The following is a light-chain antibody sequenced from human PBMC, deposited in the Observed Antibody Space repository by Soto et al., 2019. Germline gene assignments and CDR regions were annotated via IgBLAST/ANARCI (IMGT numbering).Light chain of an antibody. J-gene: IGKJ1*01. CDR3: QQYNDNWK. V-gene: IGKV1-5*03. CDR1: HSISSL. Sequence: DIQMTQSPSTLSASVGDRVTITCRASHSISSLLAWYQQKPGQAHKLLIYKASTLQSGVPSRFSGSGSGTEFTLAISSLQPDDSATYYCQQYNDNWKFGQGNQVAIK. CDR2: KAS.